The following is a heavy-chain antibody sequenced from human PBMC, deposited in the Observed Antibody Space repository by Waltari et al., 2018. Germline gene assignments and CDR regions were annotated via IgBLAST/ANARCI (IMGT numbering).Heavy chain of an antibody. D-gene: IGHD6-13*01. CDR1: GFTFSRYW. CDR2: IKNDGSET. Sequence: EEQLVESGGVLIQPGASLRVSCAVSGFTFSRYWMNWVRQAPGKGLVCVGLIKNDGSETGYADAVKGRFTISRYNAKNTRYLQRKRLRAEDTAVYYCARVARKTYSSPVPGRDYYYGMDVWGLGTTVTVSS. V-gene: IGHV3-74*01. CDR3: ARVARKTYSSPVPGRDYYYGMDV. J-gene: IGHJ6*02.